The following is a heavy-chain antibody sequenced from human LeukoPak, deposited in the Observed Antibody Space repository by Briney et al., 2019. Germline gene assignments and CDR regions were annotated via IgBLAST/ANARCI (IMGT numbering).Heavy chain of an antibody. D-gene: IGHD3-10*01. J-gene: IGHJ4*02. CDR2: IRSKANSYAT. Sequence: GGSLRLSCAASGFTFSGSAMHWVRQASGKGLEWVGRIRSKANSYATAYAASVKGRFTISRDDSKTTAYLQTNSLKTEDAAVYYCTSPHGGGDYWGQGTLVTVSS. CDR3: TSPHGGGDY. CDR1: GFTFSGSA. V-gene: IGHV3-73*01.